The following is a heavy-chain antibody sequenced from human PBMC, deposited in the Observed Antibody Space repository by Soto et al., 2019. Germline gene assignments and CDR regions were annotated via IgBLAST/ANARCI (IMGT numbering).Heavy chain of an antibody. CDR2: ISYDGRNK. CDR1: EFTFSSYG. J-gene: IGHJ4*02. CDR3: AKERALGGGVCYSGYFDH. D-gene: IGHD2-21*02. V-gene: IGHV3-30*18. Sequence: QVQLAESGGGVVQPGRSLRLSCAASEFTFSSYGMHWVRQAPGKGLEWVADISYDGRNKYYADSVKGRFTISRDNSKNTLYLQMNSLRAEDSAVYYCAKERALGGGVCYSGYFDHWGQGTLVTVSS.